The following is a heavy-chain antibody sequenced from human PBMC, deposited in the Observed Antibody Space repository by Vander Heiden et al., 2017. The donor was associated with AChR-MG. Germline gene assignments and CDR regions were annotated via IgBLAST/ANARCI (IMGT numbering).Heavy chain of an antibody. V-gene: IGHV3-33*01. CDR3: ARVGSSTRLRFYYYGMDV. D-gene: IGHD6-6*01. Sequence: QVQLVESGGGVVQPGRSLRLSCAASGFTFSSYGMPWVRQAPGKGLEWVAVIWYDGSNKYYADSVKGRFTISRDNSKNTLYLQMNSLRAEDTAVYYCARVGSSTRLRFYYYGMDVWGQGTTVTVSS. CDR1: GFTFSSYG. CDR2: IWYDGSNK. J-gene: IGHJ6*02.